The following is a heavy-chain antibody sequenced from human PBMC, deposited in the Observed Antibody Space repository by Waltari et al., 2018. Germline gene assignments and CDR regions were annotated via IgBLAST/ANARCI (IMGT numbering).Heavy chain of an antibody. CDR3: AKDKERYYDSSGYFDY. Sequence: EVQLVESGGGLVQPGRSLRLSCAASGFTFDAYAMHWVRQAPGKGLEWVSGISWNSGSIGYADSVKGRFTISRDNAKNSLYLQMNSLRAEDTALYYCAKDKERYYDSSGYFDYWGQGTLVTVSS. D-gene: IGHD3-22*01. CDR1: GFTFDAYA. V-gene: IGHV3-9*01. CDR2: ISWNSGSI. J-gene: IGHJ4*02.